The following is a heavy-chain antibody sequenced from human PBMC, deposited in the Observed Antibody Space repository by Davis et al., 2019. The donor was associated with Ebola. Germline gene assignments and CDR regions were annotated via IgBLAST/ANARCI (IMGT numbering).Heavy chain of an antibody. J-gene: IGHJ4*02. Sequence: GESLKISCAASGFTVSSNYMSWVRQAPGKGLVWVSVIYSGGSTYYADSVKGRFTISRDNSKNTLYLQMNSLRAEDTAVYYCARLYSSSWSPFDYWGQGTLVTVSS. CDR2: IYSGGST. D-gene: IGHD6-13*01. V-gene: IGHV3-66*01. CDR3: ARLYSSSWSPFDY. CDR1: GFTVSSNY.